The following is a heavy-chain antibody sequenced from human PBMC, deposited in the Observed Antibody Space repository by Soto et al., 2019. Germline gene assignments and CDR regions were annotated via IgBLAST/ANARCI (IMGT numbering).Heavy chain of an antibody. V-gene: IGHV3-23*01. CDR3: AKLRGDIVVVPAADRHFDY. CDR1: GFTFSSCA. J-gene: IGHJ4*01. Sequence: GGSLRLSCAASGFTFSSCAMSWVRQAPGKGLEWVSAISGSGGSTYYADSVKGRFTISRDNSKNTLYLQMNSLRAEDTAVYYCAKLRGDIVVVPAADRHFDYWGQGTLVTVSS. CDR2: ISGSGGST. D-gene: IGHD2-2*01.